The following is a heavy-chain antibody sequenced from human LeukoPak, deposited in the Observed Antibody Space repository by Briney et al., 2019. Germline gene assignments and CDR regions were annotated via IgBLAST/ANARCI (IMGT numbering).Heavy chain of an antibody. J-gene: IGHJ4*02. Sequence: PGGSLRLSCAASGFSFSSYAMTWGRQAPGKGLEWVSTISSSGDSTFYGDSVMGRFTISRDNFKNTLFLQMSSLRVEDTAVYYCAKDPLTYYYDSSGSVWGQGTLVTVSS. D-gene: IGHD3-22*01. CDR2: ISSSGDST. CDR3: AKDPLTYYYDSSGSV. V-gene: IGHV3-23*01. CDR1: GFSFSSYA.